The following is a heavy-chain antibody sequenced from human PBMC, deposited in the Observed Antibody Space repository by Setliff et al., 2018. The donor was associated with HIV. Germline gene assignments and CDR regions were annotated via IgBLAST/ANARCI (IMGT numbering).Heavy chain of an antibody. CDR1: GYTFNSYG. J-gene: IGHJ4*02. CDR2: INTHSGYT. Sequence: GASVKVSCKASGYTFNSYGSSWVRQAPGQGLEWMGWINTHSGYTNYAQNVQGRVTVTMDTSTSTAYMELGSLKSDDTAVYYCARGKTWLRFLDYWGQGTLVTV. D-gene: IGHD5-12*01. V-gene: IGHV1-18*01. CDR3: ARGKTWLRFLDY.